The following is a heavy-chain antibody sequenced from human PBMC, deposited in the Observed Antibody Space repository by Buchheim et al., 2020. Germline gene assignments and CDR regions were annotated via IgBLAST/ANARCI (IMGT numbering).Heavy chain of an antibody. V-gene: IGHV3-7*01. D-gene: IGHD6-19*01. CDR2: IKQDGSEK. J-gene: IGHJ4*02. CDR3: ARDLNGWLSTRGYFDY. CDR1: GFTFSSYW. Sequence: EVQLVESGGGLVQPGGSLILSCAASGFTFSSYWMSWVRQAPGKGLEWVANIKQDGSEKYYVDSVKGRFTISRDNAKNLLYLQMNSLRAEDTAVYYCARDLNGWLSTRGYFDYWGQGTL.